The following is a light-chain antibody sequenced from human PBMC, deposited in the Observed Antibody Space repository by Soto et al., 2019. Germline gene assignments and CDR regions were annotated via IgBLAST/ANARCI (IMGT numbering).Light chain of an antibody. Sequence: QSVLTPPRSVSGSPGQSVTISCTGTSSDVGGYNYVSWYQQHPGKAPKLMIYDVSKRPSGVPDRFSGSKSGNTASLTISGLQAEDEADYYCCSYAGSYTFVVFGGGTQLTVL. J-gene: IGLJ2*01. V-gene: IGLV2-11*01. CDR1: SSDVGGYNY. CDR3: CSYAGSYTFVV. CDR2: DVS.